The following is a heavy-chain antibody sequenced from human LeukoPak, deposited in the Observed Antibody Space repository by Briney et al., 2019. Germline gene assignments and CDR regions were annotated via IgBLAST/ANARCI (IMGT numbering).Heavy chain of an antibody. CDR3: ARGGSSRNDPLDPDY. Sequence: ASVKVSCKASGYTFTSYYMHWVRQAPGQGLEWMGIINPSGGSTSYAQKFQGRVTMTRDTSTSTVYMELSSRRSEETAVYYWARGGSSRNDPLDPDYWGQGTLVTVSS. J-gene: IGHJ4*02. CDR2: INPSGGST. D-gene: IGHD1-1*01. CDR1: GYTFTSYY. V-gene: IGHV1-46*01.